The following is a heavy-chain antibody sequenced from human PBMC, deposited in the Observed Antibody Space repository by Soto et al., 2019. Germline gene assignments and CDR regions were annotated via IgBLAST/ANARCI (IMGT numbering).Heavy chain of an antibody. D-gene: IGHD3-16*01. Sequence: SETLSLTCTVSGGSISSSSYYWGWIRQPPGKGLEWIGSIYYSGSTYYNPSLKSRVTISVDTSKNQFSLKLSSVTAADTAVYYCATSNTSYYYYGMDVWGQGTPVTVSS. CDR2: IYYSGST. CDR1: GGSISSSSYY. J-gene: IGHJ6*02. V-gene: IGHV4-39*01. CDR3: ATSNTSYYYYGMDV.